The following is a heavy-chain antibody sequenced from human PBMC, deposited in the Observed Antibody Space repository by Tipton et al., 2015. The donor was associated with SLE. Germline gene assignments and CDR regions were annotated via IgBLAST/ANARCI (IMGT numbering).Heavy chain of an antibody. V-gene: IGHV4-34*01. CDR1: GGSFSGYY. D-gene: IGHD1/OR15-1a*01. CDR2: INHSGNT. J-gene: IGHJ2*01. CDR3: ARVPLGQRQTGYWYFDL. Sequence: TLSLTCAVYGGSFSGYYWTWIRQPPGKGLEWIGEINHSGNTNFNSSLKSRVTISVDTSRNQFSLKLTSVTAVDTAVYFCARVPLGQRQTGYWYFDLWGRGTLVTVSS.